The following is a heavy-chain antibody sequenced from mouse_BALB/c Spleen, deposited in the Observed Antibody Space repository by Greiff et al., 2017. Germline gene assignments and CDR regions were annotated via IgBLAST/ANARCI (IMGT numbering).Heavy chain of an antibody. J-gene: IGHJ1*01. CDR2: IWSGGST. Sequence: VKLVESGPGLVQPSQSLSITCTVSGFSLTSYGVHWVRQSPGKGLEWLGVIWSGGSTDYNAAFISRLSISKDNSKSQVFFKMNSLQANDTAIYYCARNYGYYPYWYFDVWGAGTTVTVSS. V-gene: IGHV2-2*02. D-gene: IGHD2-3*01. CDR1: GFSLTSYG. CDR3: ARNYGYYPYWYFDV.